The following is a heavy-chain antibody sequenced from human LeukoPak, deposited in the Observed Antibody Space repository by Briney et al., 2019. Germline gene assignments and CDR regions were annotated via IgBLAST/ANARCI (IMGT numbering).Heavy chain of an antibody. D-gene: IGHD6-6*01. V-gene: IGHV4-39*07. J-gene: IGHJ4*02. CDR2: IYYSGST. Sequence: SETLSLTCTVSGGSISSSSYYWGWIRQPPGKGLEWIGSIYYSGSTYYNPSLKSRVTISVDTSKNQFSLKLSSVTAADTAVYYCATSPWLDQLVPPPYYFDYWGQGTLVTVSS. CDR3: ATSPWLDQLVPPPYYFDY. CDR1: GGSISSSSYY.